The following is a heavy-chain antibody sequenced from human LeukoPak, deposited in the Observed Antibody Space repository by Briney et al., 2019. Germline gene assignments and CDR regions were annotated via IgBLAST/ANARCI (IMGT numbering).Heavy chain of an antibody. J-gene: IGHJ4*02. Sequence: ALVKVSCKASGYTFTSYYMHWVRQAPGQGLEWMGIINPSGGSTSYAQKFQGRVTMTRDTSTSTVYMELSSLRSEDTAVYYCAREHTGYSSGYPGDYWGQGTLVTVSS. V-gene: IGHV1-46*01. CDR3: AREHTGYSSGYPGDY. CDR2: INPSGGST. D-gene: IGHD3-22*01. CDR1: GYTFTSYY.